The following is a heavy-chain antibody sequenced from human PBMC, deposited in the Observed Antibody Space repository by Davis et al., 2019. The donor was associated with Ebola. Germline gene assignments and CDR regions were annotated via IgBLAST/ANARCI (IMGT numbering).Heavy chain of an antibody. CDR2: ISAYNGNT. V-gene: IGHV1-18*01. J-gene: IGHJ4*02. CDR1: GGTFSSYA. CDR3: ARAGFYTMIVVDY. Sequence: ASVKVSCKASGGTFSSYAISWVRQAPGQGLEWMGWISAYNGNTNYAQKLQGRVTMTTDTSTSTAYMELSSLRSEDTAVYYCARAGFYTMIVVDYWGQGTLVTVSS. D-gene: IGHD3-22*01.